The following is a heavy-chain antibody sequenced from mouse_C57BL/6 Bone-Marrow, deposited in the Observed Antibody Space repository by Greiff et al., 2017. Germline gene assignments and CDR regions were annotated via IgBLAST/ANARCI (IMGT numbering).Heavy chain of an antibody. J-gene: IGHJ2*01. Sequence: VQLQQPGAELVMPGASVKLSCKASGYTFTSYWMHWVKQRPGQGLEWIGEIDPSDSYTNYNQKFKGKSTLTVGKSSSTAYMQLSSLTSEDSAVYYCARDGYYSYYFDYWGQGTTLTVSS. CDR2: IDPSDSYT. D-gene: IGHD2-3*01. CDR1: GYTFTSYW. V-gene: IGHV1-69*01. CDR3: ARDGYYSYYFDY.